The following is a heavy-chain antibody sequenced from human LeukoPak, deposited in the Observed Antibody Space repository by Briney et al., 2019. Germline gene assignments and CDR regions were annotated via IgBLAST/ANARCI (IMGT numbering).Heavy chain of an antibody. J-gene: IGHJ4*02. D-gene: IGHD3-22*01. CDR3: ARVVTPYYYDSSGYYSRPLNY. V-gene: IGHV1-69*13. Sequence: GASVKASCKASGGTFSSYAISWVRQAPGQGLEWMGGIIPIFGTANYAQKFQGRVTITADESTSTAYMELSSLRSEDTAVYYCARVVTPYYYDSSGYYSRPLNYWGQGTLVTVSS. CDR1: GGTFSSYA. CDR2: IIPIFGTA.